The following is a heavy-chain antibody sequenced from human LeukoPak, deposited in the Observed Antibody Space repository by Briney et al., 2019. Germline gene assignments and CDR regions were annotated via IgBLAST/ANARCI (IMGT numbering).Heavy chain of an antibody. CDR1: GFDFSDYG. V-gene: IGHV3-21*04. D-gene: IGHD6-25*01. Sequence: GGSLRLSCAGSGFDFSDYGMNWVRQAPGSGLEWVSSIGSRGSDIHYADSVKGRFTISRDNAKNSLYLQMNSLRAEDTALYYCAKPGIAAGDAPGAFDIWGQGTMVTVSS. J-gene: IGHJ3*02. CDR2: IGSRGSDI. CDR3: AKPGIAAGDAPGAFDI.